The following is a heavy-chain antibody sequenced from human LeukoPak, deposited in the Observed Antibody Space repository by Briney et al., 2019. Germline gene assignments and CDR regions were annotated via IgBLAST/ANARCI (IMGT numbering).Heavy chain of an antibody. J-gene: IGHJ4*02. V-gene: IGHV3-48*04. CDR1: GFTFSSYG. Sequence: PGGSLRLSCAASGFTFSSYGMSWVRQAPGKGLEWVSYISSSGSTIYYADSVKGRFTISRDNAKNSLYLQMNSLRAEDTAVYYCARVIRGINNNFDYWGQGTLVTVSS. D-gene: IGHD3-10*01. CDR2: ISSSGSTI. CDR3: ARVIRGINNNFDY.